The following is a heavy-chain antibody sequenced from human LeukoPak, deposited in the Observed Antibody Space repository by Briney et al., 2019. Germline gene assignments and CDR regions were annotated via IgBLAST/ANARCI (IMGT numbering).Heavy chain of an antibody. CDR1: GYTFTSYY. CDR2: IWYDGSNK. J-gene: IGHJ4*02. CDR3: ARGPGGSSSYFDY. Sequence: SCKASGYTFTSYYMHWVRQAPGKGLEWVTVIWYDGSNKYYADSVQGRFTISRDNFKNTLYLQMNSLRAEDTAVYYCARGPGGSSSYFDYWGQGTLVTVSS. V-gene: IGHV3-33*01. D-gene: IGHD3-10*01.